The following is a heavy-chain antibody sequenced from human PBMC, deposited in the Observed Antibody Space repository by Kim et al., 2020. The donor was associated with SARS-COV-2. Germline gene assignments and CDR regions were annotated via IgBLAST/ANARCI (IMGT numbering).Heavy chain of an antibody. CDR3: AKRHRWDYDILSGYGMDV. D-gene: IGHD3-9*01. J-gene: IGHJ6*02. CDR1: GFTFSSYA. Sequence: GGSLRLSCAASGFTFSSYAMSWVRQAPGKGLEWVSAISGSGGSTYYADSVKGRFTISRDNSKNTLYLQMNSLRAEDTAVYYCAKRHRWDYDILSGYGMDVWGQGTTVTVSS. CDR2: ISGSGGST. V-gene: IGHV3-23*01.